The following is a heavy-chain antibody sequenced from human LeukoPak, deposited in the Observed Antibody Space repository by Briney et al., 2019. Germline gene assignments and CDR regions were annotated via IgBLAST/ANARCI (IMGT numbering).Heavy chain of an antibody. CDR2: INPNSGDT. V-gene: IGHV1-2*02. J-gene: IGHJ6*03. D-gene: IGHD3-9*01. Sequence: GASVKVSCRASGYTFTGYYMHWVRQAPGQGREWMGWINPNSGDTNYAQKFQGRVTMTRDTSISTAYRELSRLRSDDTAVYYCARGDILTGYYIYYYYYYMDVWGKGTTVTVSS. CDR3: ARGDILTGYYIYYYYYYMDV. CDR1: GYTFTGYY.